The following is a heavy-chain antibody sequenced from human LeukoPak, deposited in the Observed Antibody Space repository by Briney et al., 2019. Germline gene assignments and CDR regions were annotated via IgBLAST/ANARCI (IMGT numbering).Heavy chain of an antibody. D-gene: IGHD1-26*01. Sequence: ASVKVSCKASGGTFSNYAISWVRQAPGQGLEWMGRIIPILGLANYAQKFQGRVTITADHSTTTADMELSSLRSEDTAVYYCAGGGSYSISHLDYWGQGTLVTVSS. V-gene: IGHV1-69*04. CDR1: GGTFSNYA. CDR3: AGGGSYSISHLDY. CDR2: IIPILGLA. J-gene: IGHJ4*02.